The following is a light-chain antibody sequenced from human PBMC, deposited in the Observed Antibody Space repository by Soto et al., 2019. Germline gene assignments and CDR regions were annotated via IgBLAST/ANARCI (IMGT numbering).Light chain of an antibody. CDR1: QTISKSN. J-gene: IGKJ1*01. CDR3: QQYGSSSRT. CDR2: GAS. Sequence: EMVLTQSPGSRSLSPGEGASLSCRASQTISKSNLAWYEQKPGQAPRLLIYGASTRATGIPARFSGSGSGTDFPLTISSLEPEDFAVYYCQQYGSSSRTFGQGTKVDIK. V-gene: IGKV3-20*01.